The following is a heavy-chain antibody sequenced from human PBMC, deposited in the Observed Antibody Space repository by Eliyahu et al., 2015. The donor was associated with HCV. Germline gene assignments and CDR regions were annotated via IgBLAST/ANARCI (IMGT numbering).Heavy chain of an antibody. D-gene: IGHD1-14*01. CDR1: GLSXSTYG. CDR2: IRYDEGQI. V-gene: IGHV3-30*02. J-gene: IGHJ3*02. CDR3: AKDLGKRKDDAFDI. Sequence: QVQLVESGGGVVQPGGSLXLSXVGSGLSXSTYGMHWVRQAPGKGLGWVAFIRYDEGQIYYVDSVKGRFTISRDNSKNALYLQMNSLRPDDTAIYYCAKDLGKRKDDAFDIWGQGTTVIVSS.